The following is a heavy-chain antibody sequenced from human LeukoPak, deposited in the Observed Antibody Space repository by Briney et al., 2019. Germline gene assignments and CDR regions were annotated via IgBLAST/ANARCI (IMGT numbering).Heavy chain of an antibody. V-gene: IGHV3-48*03. CDR1: GFTFSSYE. Sequence: GGSLRLSCAASGFTFSSYEMNWVRQAPGKGLEWVSYISGTGSTIYYADSVKGRFTISRDNAQKSLYLQMNSLRAEDTAIYYCARPDYSDSGGYNTWFGPWGQGTLVTVSS. J-gene: IGHJ5*02. CDR2: ISGTGSTI. CDR3: ARPDYSDSGGYNTWFGP. D-gene: IGHD3-22*01.